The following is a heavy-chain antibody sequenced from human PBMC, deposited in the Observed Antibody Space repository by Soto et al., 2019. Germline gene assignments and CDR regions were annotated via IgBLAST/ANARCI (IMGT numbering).Heavy chain of an antibody. Sequence: QVQLVQSGAEVRMPGASVKVSCKASGYSFTTYALHWVRQAPGQRLEWMAWIDAGNGNTKYSQKFQGRVTVTRDTIERTIYKQRISGKSEDTIVFYCARQLPGTGGVFDIWGQGTAVTVSS. V-gene: IGHV1-3*01. D-gene: IGHD1-1*01. CDR3: ARQLPGTGGVFDI. CDR1: GYSFTTYA. J-gene: IGHJ3*02. CDR2: IDAGNGNT.